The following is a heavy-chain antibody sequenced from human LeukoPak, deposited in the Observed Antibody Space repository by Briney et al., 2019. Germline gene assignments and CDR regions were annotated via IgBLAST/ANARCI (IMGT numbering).Heavy chain of an antibody. D-gene: IGHD2-2*01. V-gene: IGHV3-30*02. J-gene: IGHJ6*03. CDR3: AKGSKNCSSTSCYFDYYYYYMDV. CDR1: GFTFSSYG. Sequence: GGSLRLSCAASGFTFSSYGMHWVRQAPGKGLEWVAFIRYDGSNKYYADSVKGRFTISRDNSKNTLYLQMNSLRAEDTAVYYCAKGSKNCSSTSCYFDYYYYYMDVWGKGTTVTISS. CDR2: IRYDGSNK.